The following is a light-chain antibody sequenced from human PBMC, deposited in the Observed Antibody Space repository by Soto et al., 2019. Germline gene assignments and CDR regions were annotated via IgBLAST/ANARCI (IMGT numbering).Light chain of an antibody. V-gene: IGLV2-14*01. J-gene: IGLJ1*01. CDR2: EVT. CDR3: SSHTSGDTRV. Sequence: QSVLTQPGSVSGSPGQSIAISCTGTSSDVGGYDYVSWYQQHPDKAPKLIIYEVTKRPSGVSNRFSGSKSGNTASLTISGLQPDDEDDYYCSSHTSGDTRVFGSGTKLTVL. CDR1: SSDVGGYDY.